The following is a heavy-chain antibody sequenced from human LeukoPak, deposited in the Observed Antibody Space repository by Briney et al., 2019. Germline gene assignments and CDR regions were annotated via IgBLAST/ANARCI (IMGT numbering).Heavy chain of an antibody. CDR1: GGSISNYY. D-gene: IGHD3-22*01. Sequence: SETLSLTCTVSGGSISNYYWSWIRQPPGKGLEWIGYIFYSGSTNYNPSLKSRVTISVEMSKNQFSLKLSSVTAADTAVYYCARHRDHYYDSSGRKSVGDWFDPWGQGTLVTVSS. V-gene: IGHV4-59*08. CDR2: IFYSGST. J-gene: IGHJ5*02. CDR3: ARHRDHYYDSSGRKSVGDWFDP.